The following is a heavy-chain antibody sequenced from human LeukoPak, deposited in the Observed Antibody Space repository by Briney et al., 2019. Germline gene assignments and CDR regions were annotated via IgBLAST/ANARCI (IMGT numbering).Heavy chain of an antibody. CDR1: GFTFSSYW. CDR3: ATQASVGY. D-gene: IGHD1-26*01. CDR2: LYTVGSST. Sequence: RGSLRLSCAASGFTFSSYWMQWVRQAPGKGLVWVSRLYTVGSSTTYADYVKGRFTISRDNAKNTLYLQMNSLRAEDTAVDYCATQASVGYWGQGTLVTVSS. V-gene: IGHV3-74*01. J-gene: IGHJ4*02.